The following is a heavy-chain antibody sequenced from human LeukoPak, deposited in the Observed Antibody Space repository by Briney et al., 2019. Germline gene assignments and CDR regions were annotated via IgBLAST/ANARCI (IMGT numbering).Heavy chain of an antibody. V-gene: IGHV4-34*01. D-gene: IGHD6-13*01. J-gene: IGHJ5*02. CDR2: INHSGST. CDR1: GFTFSSYE. Sequence: GSLRLSCAASGFTFSSYEMNWVRQPPGKGLEWIGEINHSGSTNYNPSLKSRVTISVDTSKNQFSLKLSSVTAADTAVYYCARRSSSSWYRNWFDPWGQGTLVTVSS. CDR3: ARRSSSSWYRNWFDP.